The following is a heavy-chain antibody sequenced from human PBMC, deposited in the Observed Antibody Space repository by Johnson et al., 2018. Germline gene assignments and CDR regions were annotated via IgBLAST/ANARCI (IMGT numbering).Heavy chain of an antibody. CDR2: ISWNSGSI. CDR3: ARDGVVWHGYYYYYYYMDV. V-gene: IGHV3-9*01. J-gene: IGHJ6*03. D-gene: IGHD3-16*01. CDR1: GFTFDDYA. Sequence: VQLQESGGGLVQPGRSLRLSCAASGFTFDDYAMHWVRQAPGKGLEWVSGISWNSGSIGYADSVKGRFTIYRTTAKNSLYLQMNSLRAEDTALYYCARDGVVWHGYYYYYYYMDVCGKGTTVTVSS.